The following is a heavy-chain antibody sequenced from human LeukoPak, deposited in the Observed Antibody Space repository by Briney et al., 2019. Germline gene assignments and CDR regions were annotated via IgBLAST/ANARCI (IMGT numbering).Heavy chain of an antibody. D-gene: IGHD5-24*01. CDR1: GFTFSSNY. CDR2: IYSGGST. J-gene: IGHJ3*02. CDR3: ARDDGSRVFDI. Sequence: PGGSLRLSCAASGFTFSSNYMSWVRQAPGKGLEWVSVIYSGGSTYYADSVKGRFTISRDNSKNTLYLQMNSLRAEDTAVYYCARDDGSRVFDIWGQGTMVTVSS. V-gene: IGHV3-53*01.